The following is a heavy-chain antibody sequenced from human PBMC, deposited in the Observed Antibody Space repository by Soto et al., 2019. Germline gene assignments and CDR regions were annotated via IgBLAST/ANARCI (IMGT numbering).Heavy chain of an antibody. CDR2: IYPGDSDT. CDR1: GYSFTSYW. V-gene: IGHV5-51*01. D-gene: IGHD6-13*01. CDR3: ARQNFLIAAAGYDAFDI. Sequence: PGESLKISCKGSGYSFTSYWIGWVRQMPGKGLEWMGIIYPGDSDTRYSPSFQGQVTISAGKSISTAYLQWSSLKASDTAMYYCARQNFLIAAAGYDAFDIWGQGTMVTVSS. J-gene: IGHJ3*02.